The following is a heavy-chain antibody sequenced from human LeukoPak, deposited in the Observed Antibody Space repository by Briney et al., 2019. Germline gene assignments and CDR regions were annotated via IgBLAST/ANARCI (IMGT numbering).Heavy chain of an antibody. CDR1: GYTFTSYA. D-gene: IGHD3-9*01. V-gene: IGHV1-3*01. CDR3: ARVRVSYYDILTGSPYYGMDV. Sequence: ASVKVSCKASGYTFTSYAMHWVRQAPRQRLGWVGWLNAGIGNTKYSQKFQGRVTITRDTSASTAYMQLSSLRSEDTAVYYCARVRVSYYDILTGSPYYGMDVWGQGTTVTVS. CDR2: LNAGIGNT. J-gene: IGHJ6*02.